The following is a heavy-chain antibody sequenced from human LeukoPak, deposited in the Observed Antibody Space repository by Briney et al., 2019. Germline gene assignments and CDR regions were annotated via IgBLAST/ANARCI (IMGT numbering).Heavy chain of an antibody. D-gene: IGHD6-13*01. J-gene: IGHJ4*02. CDR1: GFTFDDYG. V-gene: IGHV3-20*04. CDR3: ARRGPLYSSSWYLDHFDY. CDR2: INWNGGST. Sequence: GGSLRLSCAASGFTFDDYGMSWVRQAPGKGLEWVSGINWNGGSTGYADSVKGRFTISRDNAKNSLYLQMNSLRAEDTAVYYCARRGPLYSSSWYLDHFDYWGQGTLVTVSS.